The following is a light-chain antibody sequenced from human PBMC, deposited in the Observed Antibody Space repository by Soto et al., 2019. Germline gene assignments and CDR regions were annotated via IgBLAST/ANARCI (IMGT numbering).Light chain of an antibody. J-gene: IGKJ2*01. CDR2: GAS. CDR3: QQYGSSPYT. Sequence: EIVLTQSPGTLSLSPGERATLSCRASQSVSSSYLAWYQQKPGQAPRLLIYGASSRATGIPDRFSGSGSGTAFTLTISRLEPEDFAVYYCQQYGSSPYTFGQGTXL. V-gene: IGKV3-20*01. CDR1: QSVSSSY.